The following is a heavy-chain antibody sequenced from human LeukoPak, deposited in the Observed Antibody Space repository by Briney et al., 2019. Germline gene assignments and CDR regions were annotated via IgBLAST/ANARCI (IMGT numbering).Heavy chain of an antibody. CDR3: AKGPVCGSRSPFDY. CDR2: ISYDESDK. V-gene: IGHV3-30*18. J-gene: IGHJ4*02. CDR1: GFTFISYG. Sequence: PGGSLRLSCAASGFTFISYGMHWVRQAPGKGLEWMASISYDESDKYYGDSVKGRFTISRDNSKNTLYLQMDSLRLEDTAVYYCAKGPVCGSRSPFDYWGQGTQVTVSS. D-gene: IGHD1-26*01.